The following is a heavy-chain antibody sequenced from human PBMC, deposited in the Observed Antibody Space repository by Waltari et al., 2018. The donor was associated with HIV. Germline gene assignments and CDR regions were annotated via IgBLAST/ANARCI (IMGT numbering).Heavy chain of an antibody. CDR1: GYSIGTDWY. D-gene: IGHD3-10*02. J-gene: IGHJ5*02. CDR3: ARRVYLRGGWFDP. CDR2: IHHSDNP. Sequence: QFQLQESGPGVVRPSETMSLTCDVSGYSIGTDWYWGWVRQSPGRGLEWIAVIHHSDNPHYNPALRSRVKLDMDTSRNRFSLHLTSVTAADTAIYYCARRVYLRGGWFDPWGQGTVVTVSS. V-gene: IGHV4-38-2*01.